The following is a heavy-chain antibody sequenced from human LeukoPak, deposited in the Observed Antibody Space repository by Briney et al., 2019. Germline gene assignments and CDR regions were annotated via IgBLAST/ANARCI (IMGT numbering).Heavy chain of an antibody. CDR1: GFTFSSYW. CDR3: ARAVVVPAATGFDP. J-gene: IGHJ5*02. V-gene: IGHV3-7*03. Sequence: AGGSLRLSCAASGFTFSSYWMSWVRQAPGKGLEWVANIKDDGSEKYYVDSVKGRFTISRDDAKNSLYLQMNSLRAEDTAVYYCARAVVVPAATGFDPWGQGTLVTVSS. D-gene: IGHD2-2*01. CDR2: IKDDGSEK.